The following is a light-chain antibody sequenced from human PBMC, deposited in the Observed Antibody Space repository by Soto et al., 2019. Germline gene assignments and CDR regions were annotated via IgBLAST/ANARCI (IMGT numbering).Light chain of an antibody. CDR1: SRDVGVYNY. CDR3: NSYTTSSTLV. Sequence: QSALTQPASVSGSPGQSITISCTGTSRDVGVYNYVSWYQQHPGKAPKLMIYEVSNRPSGVSNRFSGSKSGNTASLTISGLQAEDEADYYCNSYTTSSTLVFGGGTKVTVL. J-gene: IGLJ3*02. V-gene: IGLV2-14*01. CDR2: EVS.